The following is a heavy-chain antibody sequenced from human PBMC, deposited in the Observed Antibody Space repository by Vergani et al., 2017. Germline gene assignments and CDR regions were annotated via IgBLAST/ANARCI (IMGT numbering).Heavy chain of an antibody. Sequence: EVQLVESGGGLVQPGGSLRLSCAASGFTFSSYWMSWVRLAPGKGLEWVANIKQDGSEKYYVDSVKGRFTISRDNAKNSLYLQMNSLRAEDKAVYYCARDKKIIGAAGILSYYYYMDVWGKGTTVTVSS. CDR1: GFTFSSYW. J-gene: IGHJ6*03. CDR2: IKQDGSEK. V-gene: IGHV3-7*01. CDR3: ARDKKIIGAAGILSYYYYMDV. D-gene: IGHD6-13*01.